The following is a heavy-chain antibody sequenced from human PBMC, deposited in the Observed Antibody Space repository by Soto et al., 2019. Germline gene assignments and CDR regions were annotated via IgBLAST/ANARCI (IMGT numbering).Heavy chain of an antibody. V-gene: IGHV1-3*01. Sequence: ASVKVSCKASGYTFTSYAMHWVRQAPGQRLEWMGWINAGNGNKKYSQKFQGRVTITRDTSASTAYMELSSLRSEDTAVYYCARVIGGWYYFDYWGQGTLVTVSS. J-gene: IGHJ4*02. D-gene: IGHD6-19*01. CDR2: INAGNGNK. CDR1: GYTFTSYA. CDR3: ARVIGGWYYFDY.